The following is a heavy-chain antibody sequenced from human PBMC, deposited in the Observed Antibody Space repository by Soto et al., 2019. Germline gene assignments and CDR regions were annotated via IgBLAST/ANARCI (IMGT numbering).Heavy chain of an antibody. V-gene: IGHV5-51*01. J-gene: IGHJ4*02. CDR2: IYPGDSDA. D-gene: IGHD6-19*01. Sequence: GESLKISCKGSGYSFTSYWIGWVRQMPGKGLEWMGIIYPGDSDARYSPSFQGQVAFSADKSISTAYLQWSGLKASDTAIYYCARRLSTGWFFDFWGQGTLVTVSS. CDR1: GYSFTSYW. CDR3: ARRLSTGWFFDF.